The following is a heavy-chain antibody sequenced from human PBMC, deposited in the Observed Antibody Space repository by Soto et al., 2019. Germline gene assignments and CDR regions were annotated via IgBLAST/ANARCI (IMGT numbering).Heavy chain of an antibody. J-gene: IGHJ4*02. V-gene: IGHV3-53*01. D-gene: IGHD1-1*01. CDR1: GLTVSRTQ. CDR3: ARWNGYGDS. CDR2: IYSAGST. Sequence: GSLRLSCAVSGLTVSRTQMSWVRQAPGKGLQWVSVIYSAGSTYYADSVKGRFTISRDNSKNTVYLQMNSLRAEDTAVYYCARWNGYGDSWGQGTLVTVSS.